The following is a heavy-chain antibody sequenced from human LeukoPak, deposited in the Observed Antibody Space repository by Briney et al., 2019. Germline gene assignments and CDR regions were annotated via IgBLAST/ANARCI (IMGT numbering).Heavy chain of an antibody. Sequence: PGRSLRLSCAASGFTFSSYAMHWVRPAPGKGLEGVAVISYDGSNKYYADSVKGRFTISRDNSKNTLYLQMNSLRSEDTAVYYCARGPVAGWIDYWGQGTLVTVSS. CDR2: ISYDGSNK. J-gene: IGHJ4*02. CDR3: ARGPVAGWIDY. CDR1: GFTFSSYA. D-gene: IGHD6-19*01. V-gene: IGHV3-30-3*01.